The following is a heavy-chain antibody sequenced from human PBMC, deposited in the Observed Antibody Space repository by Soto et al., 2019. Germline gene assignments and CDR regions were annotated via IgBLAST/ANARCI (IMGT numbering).Heavy chain of an antibody. CDR2: ISGSGANT. J-gene: IGHJ4*02. CDR3: AKAAAYHGSASYFPFDD. V-gene: IGHV3-23*01. CDR1: GFSFSSYA. Sequence: EVQLLESGGGLVQPGGPLRLSCAASGFSFSSYAMSWVRQAPGRGLEWVSSISGSGANTYYVDSVKGRFTVSRDNSKNPLYLQMSSLRGEDTAVYKCAKAAAYHGSASYFPFDDWGLGTRVTVSS. D-gene: IGHD3-10*01.